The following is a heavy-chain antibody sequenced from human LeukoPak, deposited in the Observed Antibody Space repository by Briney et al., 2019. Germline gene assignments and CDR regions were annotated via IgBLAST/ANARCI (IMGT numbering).Heavy chain of an antibody. J-gene: IGHJ4*02. CDR2: INHRGIT. V-gene: IGHV4-34*01. CDR1: GGSFSDSY. D-gene: IGHD3-22*01. Sequence: PSETLSLTCAVYGGSFSDSYWSWIRQAPGKGLEWIGEINHRGITNYNPSLKSRVTISVDASKNQFSLKLSSVTAADTAVYYCARAGTYYYDSSGYYYRVDFDYWGQGTLVTVSS. CDR3: ARAGTYYYDSSGYYYRVDFDY.